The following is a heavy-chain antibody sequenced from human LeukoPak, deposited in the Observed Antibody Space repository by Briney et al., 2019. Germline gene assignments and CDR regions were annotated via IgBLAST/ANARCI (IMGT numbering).Heavy chain of an antibody. CDR1: GFTFSSYA. V-gene: IGHV3-30*04. J-gene: IGHJ4*02. CDR3: AGEVATTFDY. D-gene: IGHD5-12*01. CDR2: ISYDGSNK. Sequence: PGRSLRLSCAASGFTFSSYAMHWVRQAPGKGLEWVAVISYDGSNKYYADSVKGRFTISRDNSKNTLYLQMNSLRAEDTAVYYCAGEVATTFDYWGQGTLVTVSS.